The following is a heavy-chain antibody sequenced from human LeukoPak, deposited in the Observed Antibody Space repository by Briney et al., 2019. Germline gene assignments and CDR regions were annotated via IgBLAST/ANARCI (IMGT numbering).Heavy chain of an antibody. CDR1: GSTFSSYA. D-gene: IGHD4-17*01. CDR2: ISGSGGST. Sequence: GGSLILSRAASGSTFSSYAMSLVRQAPGKGLELVSAISGSGGSTYYADSVKGRFTISRDNSKNTLYLQMNSLRAEDTAVYYCAKDRGYGDYTPPDYFDYWGQGTLVTVSS. V-gene: IGHV3-23*01. J-gene: IGHJ4*02. CDR3: AKDRGYGDYTPPDYFDY.